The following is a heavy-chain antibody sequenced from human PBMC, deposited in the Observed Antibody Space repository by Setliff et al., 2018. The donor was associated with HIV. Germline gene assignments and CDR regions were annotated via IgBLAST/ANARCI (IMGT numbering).Heavy chain of an antibody. Sequence: SVKVSCKASGDTFRSYAIGWVRQAPGQGLEWMGRIIPILATSNYTQKFQGRVTITADKSTRTAYMELSSLRSEDTAVSYCARDGWDYYGSGTYPPLYYFDSWGQGTLVTVSS. CDR2: IIPILATS. D-gene: IGHD3-10*01. CDR1: GDTFRSYA. J-gene: IGHJ4*01. CDR3: ARDGWDYYGSGTYPPLYYFDS. V-gene: IGHV1-69*06.